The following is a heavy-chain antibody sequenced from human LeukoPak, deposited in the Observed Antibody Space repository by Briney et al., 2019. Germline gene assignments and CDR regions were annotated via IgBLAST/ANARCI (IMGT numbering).Heavy chain of an antibody. D-gene: IGHD3-10*01. Sequence: GASVKVSCKASGYTFSYYYMHWMRQAPEQGLEWMGIINPSGGSTNYAQKFQGRVTMTRDTSTSTVYMELSSLRSEDTAVYYCARDYYGSGSYYRPDYWGQGTLVTVSS. CDR2: INPSGGST. CDR3: ARDYYGSGSYYRPDY. V-gene: IGHV1-46*01. CDR1: GYTFSYYY. J-gene: IGHJ4*02.